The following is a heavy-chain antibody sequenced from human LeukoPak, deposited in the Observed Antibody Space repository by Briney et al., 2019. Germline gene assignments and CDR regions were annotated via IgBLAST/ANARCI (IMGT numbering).Heavy chain of an antibody. J-gene: IGHJ4*02. CDR2: ISAGGSNK. Sequence: GGSLRLSCAASGFTFSSYDMHWVRQAPGKGLEWVAVISAGGSNKYSADSVKGRFTISRDNSKNTLYLQMNSLRAEDMAIYYCARHFCYATWGDYWGQGTLVTVSS. CDR3: ARHFCYATWGDY. D-gene: IGHD2-2*01. CDR1: GFTFSSYD. V-gene: IGHV3-30*03.